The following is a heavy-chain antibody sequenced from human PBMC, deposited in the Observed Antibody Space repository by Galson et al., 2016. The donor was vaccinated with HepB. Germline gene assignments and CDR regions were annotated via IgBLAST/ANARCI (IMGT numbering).Heavy chain of an antibody. V-gene: IGHV1-3*01. J-gene: IGHJ6*02. CDR3: ARDLIGNMDV. D-gene: IGHD3-16*02. CDR1: GYTFRTDD. Sequence: SCKASGYTFRTDDMHWVRQSPGQRLEWMGYISAASGNTKYSQSFQGRVTLTRDTSATTHYMELTSLTSEDTAVYYCARDLIGNMDVWGQGTTVAVSS. CDR2: ISAASGNT.